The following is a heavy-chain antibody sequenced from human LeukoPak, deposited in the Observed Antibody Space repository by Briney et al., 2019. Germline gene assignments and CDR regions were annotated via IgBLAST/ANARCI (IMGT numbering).Heavy chain of an antibody. D-gene: IGHD3-22*01. CDR2: ISWNSGSI. CDR1: GFTFSSYA. Sequence: PGGSLRLSCAASGFTFSSYAMSWVRQAPGKGLEWVSGISWNSGSIGYADSVKGRFTISRDNAKNSLYLQMNSLRAEDTALYYCAKDRGRQYYDSSTLDYWGQGTLVTVSS. CDR3: AKDRGRQYYDSSTLDY. V-gene: IGHV3-9*01. J-gene: IGHJ4*02.